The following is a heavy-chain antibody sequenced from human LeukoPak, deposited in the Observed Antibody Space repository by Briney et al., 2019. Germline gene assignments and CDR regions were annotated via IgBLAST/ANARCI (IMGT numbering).Heavy chain of an antibody. CDR3: ARSSWYDIIDY. CDR1: GGSISSGSYY. CDR2: IYTSGST. D-gene: IGHD6-13*01. V-gene: IGHV4-61*02. J-gene: IGHJ4*02. Sequence: SETLSLTCTVSGGSISSGSYYWSWIRQPAGKGLEWIGRIYTSGSTSYNPSLKSRVTISVDTSKNQFSLKLSSVTAADTAVYYCARSSWYDIIDYWGQGTLVIVSS.